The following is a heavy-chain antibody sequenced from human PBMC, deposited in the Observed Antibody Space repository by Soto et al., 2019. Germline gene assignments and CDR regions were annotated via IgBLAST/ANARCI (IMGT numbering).Heavy chain of an antibody. V-gene: IGHV4-59*08. CDR2: IYSTGRT. J-gene: IGHJ5*02. CDR1: GGSINNYY. D-gene: IGHD3-10*01. Sequence: PSETLSLTCSVSGGSINNYYWSWIRQPPGKGLEWIGYIYSTGRTYYSPSHKSRVTMSVDTSKNQFSLKVNSVTAADTAVYYCARRVVRGVTNRFDRWGQGTLVTVSS. CDR3: ARRVVRGVTNRFDR.